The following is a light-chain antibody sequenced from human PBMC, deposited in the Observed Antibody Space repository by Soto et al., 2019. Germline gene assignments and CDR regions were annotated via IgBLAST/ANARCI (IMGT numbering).Light chain of an antibody. J-gene: IGKJ4*02. V-gene: IGKV1-12*01. CDR3: QQADSFPLT. CDR2: AES. CDR1: QGISSW. Sequence: DIQMTQAPSSVSASVGDRVTITCRASQGISSWVAWYQQKTGKAHKLLIYAESSWQSGVPPRFSGSESGTDFTLTISSLQPEDFATHYCQQADSFPLTLGGGTKVEIK.